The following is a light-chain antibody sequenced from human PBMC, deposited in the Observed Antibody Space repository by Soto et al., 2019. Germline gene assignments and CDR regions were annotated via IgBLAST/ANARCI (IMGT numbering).Light chain of an antibody. CDR3: QQLNSYPLT. J-gene: IGKJ4*01. V-gene: IGKV1-9*01. CDR2: AAS. Sequence: DIQLTQSPSFLSASVGDRVTITCRASQGISSYLAWYQQKPGKAPKLLIYAASTLQSGVPSMFSGSGSGTEFTLTISSLHPEDFATYYCQQLNSYPLTFGGGTKVEIK. CDR1: QGISSY.